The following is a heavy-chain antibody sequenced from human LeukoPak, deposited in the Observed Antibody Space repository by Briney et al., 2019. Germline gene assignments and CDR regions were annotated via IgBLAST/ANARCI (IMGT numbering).Heavy chain of an antibody. Sequence: GGSLRLSCSASGFTFSSYAMSWVRQAPGKGLEWVSAISGGGGSTYYADSVKGRFTISRDNSKNTLYLQMNSLRAEDTAVYYCAREGVGYGIWFDYWGQGTLVTVSS. V-gene: IGHV3-23*01. J-gene: IGHJ4*02. D-gene: IGHD1-26*01. CDR3: AREGVGYGIWFDY. CDR1: GFTFSSYA. CDR2: ISGGGGST.